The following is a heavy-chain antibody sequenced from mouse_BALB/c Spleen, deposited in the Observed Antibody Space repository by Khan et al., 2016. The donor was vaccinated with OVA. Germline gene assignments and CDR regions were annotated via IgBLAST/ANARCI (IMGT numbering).Heavy chain of an antibody. D-gene: IGHD2-14*01. CDR1: GYSITSDYA. J-gene: IGHJ4*01. CDR2: ISSTGGT. CDR3: ARSLYYSYGYALDC. Sequence: EVKLLESGPGLVKPSQSLSLTCTVTGYSITSDYAWNWIRQFPGNKLEWMGYISSTGGTSYNPSLKSRISITRDTSKNQFFLQLKSVTAEDTATYYWARSLYYSYGYALDCWGRGTLVTVSS. V-gene: IGHV3-2*02.